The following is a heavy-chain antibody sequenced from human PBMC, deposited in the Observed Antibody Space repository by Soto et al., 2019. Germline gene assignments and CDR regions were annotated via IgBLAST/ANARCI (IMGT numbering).Heavy chain of an antibody. CDR3: ARKAWVRFDF. CDR1: GAPISGSVW. D-gene: IGHD3-16*01. J-gene: IGHJ4*02. CDR2: VFHSGDT. Sequence: QVQLRESGPGLVKPSGTLSLTCAVSGAPISGSVWWTWVRQPPGKGLEWFGEVFHSGDTYYNPSLKGRLTMSVDTSRSQFSLELHSVTAADTAVYYCARKAWVRFDFWGQGALVTVSS. V-gene: IGHV4-4*02.